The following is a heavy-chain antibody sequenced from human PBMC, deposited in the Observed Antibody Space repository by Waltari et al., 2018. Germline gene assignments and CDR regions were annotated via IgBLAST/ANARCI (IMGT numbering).Heavy chain of an antibody. J-gene: IGHJ4*02. D-gene: IGHD2-2*01. V-gene: IGHV3-15*01. CDR2: IKSKTDGGTT. CDR1: GFTFSNAW. CDR3: TTEPLGYCSSTSCTEGDFDY. Sequence: GLVKPGGSLRLSCAASGFTFSNAWMSWVRQAPVKGLEWVGRIKSKTDGGTTDYAAPVKGRFTISRDDSKNTLYLQMNSLKTEDTAVYYCTTEPLGYCSSTSCTEGDFDYWGQGTLVTVSS.